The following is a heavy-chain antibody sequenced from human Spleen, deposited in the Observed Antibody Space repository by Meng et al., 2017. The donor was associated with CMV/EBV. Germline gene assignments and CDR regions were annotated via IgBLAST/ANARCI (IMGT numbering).Heavy chain of an antibody. J-gene: IGHJ4*02. Sequence: SLHCTVSGDYIRSAGYYWSWLRQLPGKGLEWIGYIHYSGSTYYNPSLKRRLNMSVDTSKSQFSMKLTSVTAADTAVYYCARDGVRSDWGQGTLVTVSS. CDR1: GDYIRSAGYY. CDR3: ARDGVRSD. CDR2: IHYSGST. V-gene: IGHV4-31*03. D-gene: IGHD3-3*01.